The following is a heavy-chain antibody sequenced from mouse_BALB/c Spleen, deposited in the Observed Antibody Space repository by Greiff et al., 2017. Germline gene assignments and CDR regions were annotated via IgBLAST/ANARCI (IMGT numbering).Heavy chain of an antibody. CDR3: ARSTMIDIDD. Sequence: EVMLVESGGGLVKPGGSLKLSCAASGFAFSSYDMSWVRQTPEKRLEWVAYISSGGGCTYYPDTVKGRFTISRDNAKNTLYLQMSSLKSEDTAMYYCARSTMIDIDDWGEGTTVTVSS. D-gene: IGHD2-4*01. CDR1: GFAFSSYD. V-gene: IGHV5-12-1*01. J-gene: IGHJ1*01. CDR2: ISSGGGCT.